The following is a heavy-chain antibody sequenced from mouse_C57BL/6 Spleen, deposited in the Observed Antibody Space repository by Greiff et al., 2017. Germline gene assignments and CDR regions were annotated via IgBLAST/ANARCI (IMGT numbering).Heavy chain of an antibody. CDR2: IDPENGDT. V-gene: IGHV14-4*01. J-gene: IGHJ3*01. CDR3: TTYYGSSGWFAY. Sequence: VHVKQSGAELVRPGASVKLSCTASGFNIKDDYMHWVKQRPEQGLEWIGWIDPENGDTEYASKFQGKATITADTSSNTAYLQLSSLTSEDTAVYYCTTYYGSSGWFAYWGQGTLVTVSA. CDR1: GFNIKDDY. D-gene: IGHD1-1*01.